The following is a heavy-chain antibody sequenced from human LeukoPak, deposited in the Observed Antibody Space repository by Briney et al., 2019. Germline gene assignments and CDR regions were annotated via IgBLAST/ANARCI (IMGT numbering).Heavy chain of an antibody. CDR2: INHSGST. CDR3: ARRYGNRDLDY. V-gene: IGHV4-34*01. CDR1: GGSFSGYY. Sequence: PSETLSLTCAVYGGSFSGYYWSWIRQPPGKGLEWIGEINHSGSTNYNPSLKSRVTISVDTSKNQFSLKLSSVTAADTAVYYCARRYGNRDLDYWGQGTLVTVSS. J-gene: IGHJ4*02. D-gene: IGHD4-11*01.